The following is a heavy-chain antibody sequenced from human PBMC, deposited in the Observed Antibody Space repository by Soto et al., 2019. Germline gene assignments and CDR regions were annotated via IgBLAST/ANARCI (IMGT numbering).Heavy chain of an antibody. Sequence: QVQLVQSGAEEKKPGASVKVSCKASGYTFTSYAMHWVRQAPGQRLEWMGWINAGNGNTKYSQKFQGRVTITRDTSASTAYMEPSSLRSEDTAVYYCARDEWELLGGAFDYWGQGTLVTVSS. J-gene: IGHJ4*02. D-gene: IGHD1-26*01. CDR1: GYTFTSYA. CDR2: INAGNGNT. V-gene: IGHV1-3*05. CDR3: ARDEWELLGGAFDY.